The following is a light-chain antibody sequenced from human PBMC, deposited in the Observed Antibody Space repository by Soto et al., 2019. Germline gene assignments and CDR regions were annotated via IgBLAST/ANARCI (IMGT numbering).Light chain of an antibody. CDR2: EVR. Sequence: QSVLTQPASVSGSPGQSITVYCTGTNXDVGGYNSVSWYQHRPGKAPRLMIYEVRNRLSGVSNRFSGSKSGNTASLTISGLQSEDEADYYCTTWEDGLSGYVFATGTKVTVL. J-gene: IGLJ1*01. CDR1: NXDVGGYNS. CDR3: TTWEDGLSGYV. V-gene: IGLV2-14*01.